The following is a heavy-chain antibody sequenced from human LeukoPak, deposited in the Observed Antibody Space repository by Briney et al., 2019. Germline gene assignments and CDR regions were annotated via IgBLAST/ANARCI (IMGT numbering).Heavy chain of an antibody. J-gene: IGHJ4*02. CDR1: GFTFSNYA. CDR3: ARADFGSGYYNY. V-gene: IGHV3-30-3*01. Sequence: GGSLRLSYAASGFTFSNYAMHWVRQAPGKGLEWVAVISYDGSNKYYADSVKGRFTISRDNSKNTLYLQMNSLRAEDTAVYYCARADFGSGYYNYWGQGTLVTVSS. CDR2: ISYDGSNK. D-gene: IGHD3-3*01.